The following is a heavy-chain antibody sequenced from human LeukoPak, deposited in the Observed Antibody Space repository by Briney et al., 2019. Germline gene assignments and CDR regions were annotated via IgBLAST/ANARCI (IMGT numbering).Heavy chain of an antibody. V-gene: IGHV4-59*08. J-gene: IGHJ4*02. D-gene: IGHD3-22*01. CDR2: IYYSGST. CDR1: GGSISSYY. CDR3: ARSDYDSSGYYSHPNY. Sequence: SETLSLTCTVSGGSISSYYWSWIRQPPGKGLEWIGYIYYSGSTNYNPSLKSRVTISVDTSKNPFSLKLSSVTAADTAVYYCARSDYDSSGYYSHPNYWGQGTLVTVSS.